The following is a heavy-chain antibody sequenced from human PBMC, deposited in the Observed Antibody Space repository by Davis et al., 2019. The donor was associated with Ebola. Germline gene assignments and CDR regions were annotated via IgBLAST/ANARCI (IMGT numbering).Heavy chain of an antibody. CDR2: IYFSGST. J-gene: IGHJ2*01. CDR1: GGSISGGGYY. CDR3: ARDGPKDYGDYGDLGLKWDFNL. D-gene: IGHD4-17*01. V-gene: IGHV4-31*03. Sequence: SETLSLTCTVSGGSISGGGYYWNWIRQHPGKGLEWIGYIYFSGSTYYNPSLKSRVTLSVDTAKNQFSLRLRSVTAADTAVYYCARDGPKDYGDYGDLGLKWDFNLWGRGTLVTVSS.